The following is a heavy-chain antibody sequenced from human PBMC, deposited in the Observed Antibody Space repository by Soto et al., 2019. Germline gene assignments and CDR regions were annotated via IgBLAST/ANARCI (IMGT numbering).Heavy chain of an antibody. V-gene: IGHV1-2*04. J-gene: IGHJ4*02. Sequence: ASVKVSCKASGYTFTGYYMHWVRQAPGQGLEWMGWINPNSGGTNYAQKFQGWVTMTRDTSISTAYMELSRLRSDDTAVYYCATAGNCSGGSCYSASFDYWGQGTLVTVSS. CDR1: GYTFTGYY. CDR2: INPNSGGT. D-gene: IGHD2-15*01. CDR3: ATAGNCSGGSCYSASFDY.